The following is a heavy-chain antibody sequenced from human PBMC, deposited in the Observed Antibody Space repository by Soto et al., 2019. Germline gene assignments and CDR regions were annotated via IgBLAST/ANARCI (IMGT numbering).Heavy chain of an antibody. Sequence: AWSLSLSCASSVFTFISYAMSWTRQARGKGLEWGSAIIGSGGSTYYADSVKGRLTISRDNSKNTLYLQMNSLRAEATAVYDCAKGQQWLGHFDYWGQGTLVTVSS. J-gene: IGHJ4*02. CDR3: AKGQQWLGHFDY. CDR1: VFTFISYA. V-gene: IGHV3-23*01. CDR2: IIGSGGST. D-gene: IGHD6-19*01.